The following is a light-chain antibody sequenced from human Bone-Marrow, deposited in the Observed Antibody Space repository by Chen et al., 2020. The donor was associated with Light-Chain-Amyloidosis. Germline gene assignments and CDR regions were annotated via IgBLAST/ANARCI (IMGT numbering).Light chain of an antibody. Sequence: QSVLTQPPSVSEAPRQRVPISCSGSSSNIENNAVNWYQQLPGKAPKLLIYYDDLLPSGVSDRFSGSKSGTSASLAISGLQSEDEADYYCATWDDSLNGPVFGGGTKLTVL. J-gene: IGLJ3*02. CDR2: YDD. V-gene: IGLV1-36*01. CDR3: ATWDDSLNGPV. CDR1: SSNIENNA.